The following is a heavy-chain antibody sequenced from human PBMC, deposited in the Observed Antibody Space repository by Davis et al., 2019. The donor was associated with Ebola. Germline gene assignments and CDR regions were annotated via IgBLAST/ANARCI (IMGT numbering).Heavy chain of an antibody. CDR2: LYSGGTT. J-gene: IGHJ4*02. CDR1: GFTVSTHY. V-gene: IGHV3-53*01. D-gene: IGHD4-17*01. Sequence: PGGSLRLSCAASGFTVSTHYMGWVRQAPGKGLEWLSILYSGGTTYYADSVQGRFTISRDNSKNTVSLQMNNLRAEDTAVYYCTRAVTVTTVFDYWGQGTLVTVSS. CDR3: TRAVTVTTVFDY.